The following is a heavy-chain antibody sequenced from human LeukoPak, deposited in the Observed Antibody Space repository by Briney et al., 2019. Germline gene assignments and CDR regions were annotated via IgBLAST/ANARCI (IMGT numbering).Heavy chain of an antibody. CDR2: INHSGST. CDR1: GGSFSGYY. V-gene: IGHV4-34*01. J-gene: IGHJ3*02. CDR3: ARDFRSHGAFDI. D-gene: IGHD2/OR15-2a*01. Sequence: SETLSLTCAVYGGSFSGYYWSWIRQPPGKGLEWIGEINHSGSTNYNPSLKSRVTISVDTSKNQFSLQLNSVTPEDTAVYYCARDFRSHGAFDIWGQGTMVTVSS.